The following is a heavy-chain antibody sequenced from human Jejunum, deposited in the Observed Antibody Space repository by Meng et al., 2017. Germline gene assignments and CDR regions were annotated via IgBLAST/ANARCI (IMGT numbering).Heavy chain of an antibody. CDR2: IYWDDDK. CDR3: AHRLAYSSNYNVGWFDP. J-gene: IGHJ5*02. V-gene: IGHV2-5*02. CDR1: GFSLSTSGVG. D-gene: IGHD6-13*01. Sequence: HITFKESGPTLVKPTQTLTLTCTFSGFSLSTSGVGVGWIRQPPGKALECLALIYWDDDKRYNPSLKNRLTITKVTSKNQVVLTMTNMDLVDTATYYCAHRLAYSSNYNVGWFDPWGQGTLVTVSS.